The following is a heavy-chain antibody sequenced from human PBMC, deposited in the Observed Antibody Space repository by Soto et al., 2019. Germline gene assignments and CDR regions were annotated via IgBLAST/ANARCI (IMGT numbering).Heavy chain of an antibody. Sequence: SETLSLTCTVSGGSISSSSYYWGWIRQPPGKGLEWIGSIYYSGSTYYNPSLKSRVTISVDTSKNQFSLKLSSVTAADTAVYYCARQRTMVRGVIITDYYYGMDVWGQGTTVTVSS. J-gene: IGHJ6*02. V-gene: IGHV4-39*01. CDR3: ARQRTMVRGVIITDYYYGMDV. CDR1: GGSISSSSYY. D-gene: IGHD3-10*01. CDR2: IYYSGST.